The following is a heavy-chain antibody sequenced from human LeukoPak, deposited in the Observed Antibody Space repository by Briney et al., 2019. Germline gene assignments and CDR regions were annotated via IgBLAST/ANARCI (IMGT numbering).Heavy chain of an antibody. V-gene: IGHV3-49*03. CDR3: TRLDDDFWSGPFDY. CDR1: GFTFGDYA. D-gene: IGHD3-3*01. Sequence: GGSLRLSSTASGFTFGDYAMSWFRQAPGKGLEWVGFIRSKAYGGTTEYAASVKGRFTISRDDSKSITYLQMNSLKTEDTAVYYCTRLDDDFWSGPFDYWGQGTLVTVSS. CDR2: IRSKAYGGTT. J-gene: IGHJ4*02.